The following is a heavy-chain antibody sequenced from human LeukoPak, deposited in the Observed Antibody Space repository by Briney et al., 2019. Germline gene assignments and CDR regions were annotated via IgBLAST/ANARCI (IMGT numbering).Heavy chain of an antibody. J-gene: IGHJ4*02. CDR1: GFTFSNYG. CDR3: ANVGATISFDS. Sequence: PGGSLRLSCAAPGFTFSNYGMHWVRQAPGKGLEWVALISYDGSNKYYADSVKGRFTISRDNSKNTLYLQMNSLRAEDTALYYCANVGATISFDSWGQGTLVTVSS. D-gene: IGHD1-26*01. V-gene: IGHV3-30*18. CDR2: ISYDGSNK.